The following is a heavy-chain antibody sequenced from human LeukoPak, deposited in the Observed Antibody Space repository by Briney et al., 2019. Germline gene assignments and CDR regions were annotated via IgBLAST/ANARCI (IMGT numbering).Heavy chain of an antibody. CDR2: IYPGDSDT. J-gene: IGHJ4*02. V-gene: IGHV5-51*01. D-gene: IGHD5-18*01. Sequence: GESLKISCKGSGYSFTNYWIGWVRQIPGKGLELMGIIYPGDSDTRYSPSFQGQVTISADRSISTAYLQWSSLKASDTAMYYCARLVPEGYTYGQYWGQGTLVTVSS. CDR3: ARLVPEGYTYGQY. CDR1: GYSFTNYW.